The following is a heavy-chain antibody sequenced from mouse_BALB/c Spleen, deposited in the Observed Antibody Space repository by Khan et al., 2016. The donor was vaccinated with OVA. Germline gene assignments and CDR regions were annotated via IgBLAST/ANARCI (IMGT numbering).Heavy chain of an antibody. V-gene: IGHV1S136*01. CDR1: GYIFTNYV. D-gene: IGHD4-1*01. Sequence: EVQLQQPGPELVKPGASVKMSCKPSGYIFTNYVLHWVKQKPGQGLEWIGYINPYNGGTKYNEKFKGKATLASDKSSITAYMELSSLTSEDSAVYYCARGNWQSYYFDYWGQGTTLTLSS. J-gene: IGHJ2*01. CDR3: ARGNWQSYYFDY. CDR2: INPYNGGT.